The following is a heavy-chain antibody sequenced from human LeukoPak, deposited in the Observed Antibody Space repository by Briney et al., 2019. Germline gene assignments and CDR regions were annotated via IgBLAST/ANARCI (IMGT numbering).Heavy chain of an antibody. V-gene: IGHV3-30-3*01. CDR2: ISYDGSNK. CDR3: ARDIGRKYKIFDY. J-gene: IGHJ4*02. CDR1: GFTFSSYA. D-gene: IGHD1-1*01. Sequence: GRSLRLSCAASGFTFSSYAMHWVRQAPGKGLEWVAVISYDGSNKYYADSVKGRFTISRDNSKNTLYLQMNSLRAEDTAVYYCARDIGRKYKIFDYWGQGTLVTVSS.